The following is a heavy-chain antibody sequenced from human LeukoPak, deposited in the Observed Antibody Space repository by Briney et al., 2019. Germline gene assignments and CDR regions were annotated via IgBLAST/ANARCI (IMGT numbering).Heavy chain of an antibody. V-gene: IGHV4-61*05. J-gene: IGHJ4*02. CDR1: GGSISSSSYY. D-gene: IGHD5-24*01. Sequence: SETLSLTCTVSGGSISSSSYYWRWIRQPPGKGLEWIGYIYYSGSTNYNPSLKSRVTISVDTSKNQFSLKLSSVTAADTAVYYCARQGRDGYNLWLGYWGQGTLVTVSS. CDR3: ARQGRDGYNLWLGY. CDR2: IYYSGST.